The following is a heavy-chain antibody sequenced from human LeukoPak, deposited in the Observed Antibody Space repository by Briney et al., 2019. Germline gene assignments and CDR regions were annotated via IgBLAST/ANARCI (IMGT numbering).Heavy chain of an antibody. D-gene: IGHD2-8*01. J-gene: IGHJ4*02. CDR1: GFTLSSYA. CDR2: ISYDGSNK. V-gene: IGHV3-30-3*01. CDR3: ASPNPADY. Sequence: GGSLRLSCAASGFTLSSYAMHWVRQAPGKGLEWVAVISYDGSNKYYADSVKGRFTISRDNSKNTLYLQMNSLRAEDTAVYYCASPNPADYWGQGTLVTVSS.